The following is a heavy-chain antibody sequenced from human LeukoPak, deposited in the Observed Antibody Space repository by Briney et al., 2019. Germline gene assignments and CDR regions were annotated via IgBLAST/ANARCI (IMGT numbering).Heavy chain of an antibody. V-gene: IGHV1-46*01. CDR1: GYTFTSYY. CDR3: ARAPLGGNSGFWLY. D-gene: IGHD4-23*01. Sequence: ASVKVSCKASGYTFTSYYIHWVRQAPGQGLEWMGIINPSGGSTSYAQKFQGRVTMTRDTSTSTAYMDLSSLRSEDTAMYYCARAPLGGNSGFWLYWGQGTLVTVSS. CDR2: INPSGGST. J-gene: IGHJ4*02.